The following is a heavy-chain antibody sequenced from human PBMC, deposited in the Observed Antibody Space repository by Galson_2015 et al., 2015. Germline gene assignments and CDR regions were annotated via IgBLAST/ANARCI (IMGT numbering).Heavy chain of an antibody. V-gene: IGHV3-23*01. CDR2: MTGGGGYT. J-gene: IGHJ4*02. CDR3: AKGRGYY. CDR1: GFTFSSSA. Sequence: SLRLSCAASGFTFSSSAMSWVRQAPGKGLEWVSAMTGGGGYTYYADSVKGRFTISGDNSKNTLYLQMNRLRAEDTAVYYCAKGRGYYWGQGALVTVSS.